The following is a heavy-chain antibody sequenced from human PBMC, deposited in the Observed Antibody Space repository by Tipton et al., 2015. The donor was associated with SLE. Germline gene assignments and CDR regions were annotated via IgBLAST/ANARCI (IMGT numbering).Heavy chain of an antibody. CDR2: IYYSGST. J-gene: IGHJ2*01. D-gene: IGHD1-26*01. CDR1: GEPFSASY. CDR3: ARSGSYSFWYFDL. Sequence: TLSLTCAVYGEPFSASYWTWARQPPGKGLEWIGYIYYSGSTDHNPSLKSRVTISVDTSKNQFSLKLSSVTAADTAVYYCARSGSYSFWYFDLWGRGTLVTVSS. V-gene: IGHV4-59*01.